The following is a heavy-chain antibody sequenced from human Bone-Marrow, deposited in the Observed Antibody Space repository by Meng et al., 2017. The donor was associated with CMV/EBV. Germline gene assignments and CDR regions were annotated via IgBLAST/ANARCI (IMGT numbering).Heavy chain of an antibody. J-gene: IGHJ4*02. Sequence: SLKISCAASGFTFDDYAMHWVRQAPGKGLEWVSGISWNSGSIGYADSVKGRFTISRDNAKNSLYLQMNSLRAEDTAVYYCARAALVFDIVVVPAAIQAYFDYWGQGTLVTVSS. D-gene: IGHD2-2*02. V-gene: IGHV3-9*01. CDR1: GFTFDDYA. CDR3: ARAALVFDIVVVPAAIQAYFDY. CDR2: ISWNSGSI.